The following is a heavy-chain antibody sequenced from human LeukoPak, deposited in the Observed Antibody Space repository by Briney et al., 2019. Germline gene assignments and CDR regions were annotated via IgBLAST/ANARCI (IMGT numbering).Heavy chain of an antibody. CDR1: GGSISSYY. Sequence: SETLSLTCTVSGGSISSYYWSWIRQPPGKGLEWIGYIYYSGSTNYNPSLKSRVTISVDTSKNQFSLKLSSVTAADTAVYYYARSIDEIDNWFDPWGQGTLVTVSS. CDR3: ARSIDEIDNWFDP. J-gene: IGHJ5*02. D-gene: IGHD2/OR15-2a*01. V-gene: IGHV4-59*01. CDR2: IYYSGST.